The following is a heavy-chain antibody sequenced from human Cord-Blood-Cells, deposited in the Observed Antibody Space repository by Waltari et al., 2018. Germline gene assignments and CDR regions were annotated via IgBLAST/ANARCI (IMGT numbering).Heavy chain of an antibody. CDR3: ARESSGTTFGYGNWFDP. D-gene: IGHD3-16*01. CDR2: IIPIVGTA. Sequence: QVQLVQSGAEVKKPGSSVKVSCKASGGTLRSYAISWVRQAPGQGLEWMGGIIPIVGTANYAQKFQGRVTITADEATSTAYMELSSLRSEDTAVYYCARESSGTTFGYGNWFDPWGQGTLVTVSS. J-gene: IGHJ5*02. CDR1: GGTLRSYA. V-gene: IGHV1-69*01.